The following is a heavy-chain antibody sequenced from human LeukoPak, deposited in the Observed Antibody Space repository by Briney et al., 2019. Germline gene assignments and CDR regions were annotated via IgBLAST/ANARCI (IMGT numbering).Heavy chain of an antibody. CDR3: ASFHYYGSGAYYLSY. V-gene: IGHV3-23*01. D-gene: IGHD3-10*01. Sequence: GGSLRLSCAASGFTLSSYAMTWVRQAPGKGLEWVSDIGDSGATTYYADSVKGRFTISRDNSKNTLYLQMSSLRAEDTAAYFCASFHYYGSGAYYLSYWGQGTLVTVSS. CDR1: GFTLSSYA. J-gene: IGHJ4*02. CDR2: IGDSGATT.